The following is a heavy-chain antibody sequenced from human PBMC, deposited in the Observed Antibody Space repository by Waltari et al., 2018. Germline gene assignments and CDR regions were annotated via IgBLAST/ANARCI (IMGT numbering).Heavy chain of an antibody. D-gene: IGHD4-17*01. J-gene: IGHJ6*03. CDR2: INAGNGNT. CDR1: GYTFTSYA. V-gene: IGHV1-3*03. Sequence: QVQLVQSGAEVKKPGASVKVSCKASGYTFTSYAMHWVRQAPGQRLEWMGWINAGNGNTKYSQEFQGRVTITRDTSASTAYMELSSLRSEDTAVYYCARGTTVTPRNYYYYYMDVWGKGTTVTVSS. CDR3: ARGTTVTPRNYYYYYMDV.